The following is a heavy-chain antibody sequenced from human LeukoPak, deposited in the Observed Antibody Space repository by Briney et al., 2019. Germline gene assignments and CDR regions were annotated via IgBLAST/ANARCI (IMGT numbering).Heavy chain of an antibody. CDR2: IIPIFGTA. CDR3: ARTQDIVVVPAVEFYYYYYMDV. Sequence: ASVKVSCKASGGTFSSYAISWVRQAPGQGLEWMGGIIPIFGTANYAQKFQGRVTITADESTSTAYMELSSLRSEDTAVYYCARTQDIVVVPAVEFYYYYYMDVWGKGTTVTVSS. J-gene: IGHJ6*03. V-gene: IGHV1-69*13. CDR1: GGTFSSYA. D-gene: IGHD2-2*01.